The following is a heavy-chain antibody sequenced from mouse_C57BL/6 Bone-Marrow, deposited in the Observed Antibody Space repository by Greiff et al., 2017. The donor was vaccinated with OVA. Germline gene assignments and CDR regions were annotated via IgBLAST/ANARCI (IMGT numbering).Heavy chain of an antibody. CDR2: INPGSGGT. CDR1: GYAFTNYL. V-gene: IGHV1-54*01. CDR3: ARESNYYAMDY. D-gene: IGHD1-3*01. Sequence: QVQLQQSGAELVRPGTSVKVSCKASGYAFTNYLIEWVKQRPGQGLEWIGVINPGSGGTNYNEKFKGKATLTADKSSSTAYMQLSSLTSEASAVYFCARESNYYAMDYWGQGTSVTVSS. J-gene: IGHJ4*01.